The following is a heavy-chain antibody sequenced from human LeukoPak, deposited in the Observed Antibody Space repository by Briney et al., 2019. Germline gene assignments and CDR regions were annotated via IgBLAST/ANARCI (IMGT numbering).Heavy chain of an antibody. V-gene: IGHV4-34*01. D-gene: IGHD5-18*01. CDR2: INHSGST. J-gene: IGHJ4*02. Sequence: SETLSLTCAVYGGSFSGYYWSWIRQPPGKGLEWIGEINHSGSTNYNPSLKSRVTISVDTSKNQFSLKLSSVTAADTAVYYCARDGSAMVPSAHLQVWGRGTLVTVSS. CDR3: ARDGSAMVPSAHLQV. CDR1: GGSFSGYY.